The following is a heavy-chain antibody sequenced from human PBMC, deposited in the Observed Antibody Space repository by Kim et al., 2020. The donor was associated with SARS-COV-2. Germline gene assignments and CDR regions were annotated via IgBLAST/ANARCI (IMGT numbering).Heavy chain of an antibody. CDR3: SRAMGNYYTDYFDY. CDR2: ISDSGSSV. Sequence: GGSLRLSCAASGFTFSSYSMNWVRQAPGKGLEWVSSISDSGSSVYYADSVKGRFTVSRDNAKNSLHLLMNSLRAEDTAVYFCSRAMGNYYTDYFDYWGQG. D-gene: IGHD3-3*01. J-gene: IGHJ4*02. CDR1: GFTFSSYS. V-gene: IGHV3-21*01.